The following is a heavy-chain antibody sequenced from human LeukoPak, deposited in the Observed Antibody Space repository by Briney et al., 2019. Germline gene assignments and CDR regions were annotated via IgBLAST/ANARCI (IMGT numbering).Heavy chain of an antibody. V-gene: IGHV1-2*02. CDR3: ARGRQLHLGELFPFAEFFQP. J-gene: IGHJ1*01. CDR2: INPNSGGT. CDR1: GYIFTGYY. Sequence: ASVKVSCKASGYIFTGYYIHWVRQAPGQGLEWMGWINPNSGGTKSAQKFQGRVIMTRDTSISTAYMELRSLSSDDTAVYYCARGRQLHLGELFPFAEFFQPWGQGTLVTVFS. D-gene: IGHD3-16*01.